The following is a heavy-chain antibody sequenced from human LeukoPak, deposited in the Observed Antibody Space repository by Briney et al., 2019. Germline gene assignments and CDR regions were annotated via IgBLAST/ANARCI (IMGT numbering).Heavy chain of an antibody. CDR1: GYSFTSYW. CDR2: IYPGDSDT. Sequence: GESLKISXKGSGYSFTSYWIGWVRQMPGKGLEWMGMIYPGDSDTRYSPSFQGQVTISADRSISTAYLQWSSLRASDTAVYYCARSADSSASYYFDYWGQGTLVTVSS. J-gene: IGHJ4*02. V-gene: IGHV5-51*01. D-gene: IGHD3-22*01. CDR3: ARSADSSASYYFDY.